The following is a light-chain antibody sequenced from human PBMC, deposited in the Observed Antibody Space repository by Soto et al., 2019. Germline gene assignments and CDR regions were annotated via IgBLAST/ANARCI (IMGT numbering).Light chain of an antibody. V-gene: IGKV4-1*01. CDR1: QNPIYTSNNKNY. J-gene: IGKJ1*01. CDR3: QQYSGPPWT. CDR2: WAS. Sequence: DLLTPPSRSSLAVPLGEEGTIRWKPNQNPIYTSNNKNYLAWYQQKPGQPPKLLLYWASTRQSGVPDRFSGSGSGTHFTLTISSLQAEDVAVYYCQQYSGPPWTFGQGTKVDI.